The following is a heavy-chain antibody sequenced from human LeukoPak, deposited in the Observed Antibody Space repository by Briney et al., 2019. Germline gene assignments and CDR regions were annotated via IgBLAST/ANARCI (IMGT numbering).Heavy chain of an antibody. CDR1: GNYW. Sequence: GSLRLSCAASGNYWMHWVRQAPGKGLVWVSHINSDGSWTSYADSVKGRFTISRDNSKNTLYLQMNSLRAEDTAVYYCAKSSGYYDSSGEIDYWGQGTLVTVSS. D-gene: IGHD3-22*01. CDR2: INSDGSWT. CDR3: AKSSGYYDSSGEIDY. V-gene: IGHV3-74*01. J-gene: IGHJ4*02.